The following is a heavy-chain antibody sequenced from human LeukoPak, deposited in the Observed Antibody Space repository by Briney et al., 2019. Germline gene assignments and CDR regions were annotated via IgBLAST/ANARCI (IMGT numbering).Heavy chain of an antibody. Sequence: PGGSLRLSCAASGFTFSNNAMHWVRQAPGKGLEYVSAISGNGGSTYSANSVKGRFTISRDNSKNTLYLQMGSLRAEDMAVYYCARAPHGEYFFDYWGQGTLVTVSS. CDR1: GFTFSNNA. CDR3: ARAPHGEYFFDY. V-gene: IGHV3-64*01. CDR2: ISGNGGST. J-gene: IGHJ4*02.